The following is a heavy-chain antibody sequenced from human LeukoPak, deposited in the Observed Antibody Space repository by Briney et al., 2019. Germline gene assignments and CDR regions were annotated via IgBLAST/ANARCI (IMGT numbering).Heavy chain of an antibody. D-gene: IGHD1/OR15-1a*01. V-gene: IGHV4-34*01. CDR3: ARVGSALPKTRTYYYYYMDV. Sequence: SETLSLTCAVYGGSFSGYYWSWIRQPPGKGPEWTGEINHSGSTNYNPSLKSRVAISVDTSKNQFSLKLSSVTAADTAVYYCARVGSALPKTRTYYYYYMDVWGKGTTVTVSS. CDR1: GGSFSGYY. J-gene: IGHJ6*03. CDR2: INHSGST.